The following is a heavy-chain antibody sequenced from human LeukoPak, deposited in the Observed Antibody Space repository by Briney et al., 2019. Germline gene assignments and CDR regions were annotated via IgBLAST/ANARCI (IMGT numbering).Heavy chain of an antibody. CDR2: IYSGGST. D-gene: IGHD3-22*01. V-gene: IGHV3-53*01. CDR3: ATGGYYYVSESDAFDI. Sequence: PGGSLRLSCAASGFTVSSNYMSWVRQAPGKGLEWVSVIYSGGSTYYADSVKGRFTISRDNSKNTLYLQMNSLRAEDTAVYYCATGGYYYVSESDAFDIWGQGTMVTVSS. CDR1: GFTVSSNY. J-gene: IGHJ3*02.